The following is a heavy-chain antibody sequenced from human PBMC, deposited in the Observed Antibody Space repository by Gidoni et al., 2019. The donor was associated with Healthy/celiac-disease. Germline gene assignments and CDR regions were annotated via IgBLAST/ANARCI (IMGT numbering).Heavy chain of an antibody. D-gene: IGHD1-26*01. CDR2: IYYSGST. Sequence: QVQLQESGPGLVKPSETLSLTCTVPGGSISSYYRSWIRQPPGKGLEWIGYIYYSGSTNYNPSLKSRVTISVDTSKNQFSLKLSSVTAADTAVYYCARDGRYSGSPDAFDIWGQGTMVTVSS. V-gene: IGHV4-59*01. CDR3: ARDGRYSGSPDAFDI. J-gene: IGHJ3*02. CDR1: GGSISSYY.